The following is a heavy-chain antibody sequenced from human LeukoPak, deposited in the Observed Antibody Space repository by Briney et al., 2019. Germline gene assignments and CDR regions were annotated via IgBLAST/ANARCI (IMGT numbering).Heavy chain of an antibody. D-gene: IGHD3-16*02. CDR3: ARDENGYVWGSFRA. CDR2: INHSGST. J-gene: IGHJ5*02. CDR1: GGSFSGYY. V-gene: IGHV4-34*01. Sequence: SETLSLTCAVYGGSFSGYYWSWIRQPPGKGLEWIGEINHSGSTNYNPSLKSRVTILVDTSKNQFSLKLSSVTAADTAVYYCARDENGYVWGSFRAWGQGTLVTVSS.